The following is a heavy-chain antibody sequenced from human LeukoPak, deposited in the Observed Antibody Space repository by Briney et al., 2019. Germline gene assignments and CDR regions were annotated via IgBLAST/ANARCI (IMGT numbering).Heavy chain of an antibody. CDR3: ARAGYCSSTSCLSPFDY. D-gene: IGHD2-2*01. Sequence: PGGSLRLSCAASGFTFSSYAMHWVRQAPGKGLEWVAVISYDGSNKYYADSVKGRFTISRDNSKNTLYLQMNSLRAEDTAVYYCARAGYCSSTSCLSPFDYWGQGTLVTVSS. CDR1: GFTFSSYA. CDR2: ISYDGSNK. J-gene: IGHJ4*02. V-gene: IGHV3-30-3*01.